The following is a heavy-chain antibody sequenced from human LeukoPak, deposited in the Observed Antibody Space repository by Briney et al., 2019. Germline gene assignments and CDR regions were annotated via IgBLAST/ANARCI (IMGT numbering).Heavy chain of an antibody. J-gene: IGHJ4*02. D-gene: IGHD3-22*01. CDR2: IYYSGST. Sequence: SETLSLTCTVSGGSISSYYWSWIRQPPGKGLEWIGYIYYSGSTNYNPSLKSRVTISVDTSKNQFSLKLSSVTAADTAVYYCARRLIRDSSGGGHFDYWGQGTLVTVSS. CDR1: GGSISSYY. CDR3: ARRLIRDSSGGGHFDY. V-gene: IGHV4-59*08.